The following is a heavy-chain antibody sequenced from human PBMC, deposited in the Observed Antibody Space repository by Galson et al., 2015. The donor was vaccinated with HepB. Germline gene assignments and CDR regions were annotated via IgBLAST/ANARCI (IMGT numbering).Heavy chain of an antibody. J-gene: IGHJ4*02. D-gene: IGHD1/OR15-1a*01. V-gene: IGHV3-9*01. CDR2: ISWNSGSI. Sequence: SLRLSCAASGFTFDDYAMHWVRQAPGKGLEWVSGISWNSGSIGYADSVKGRFTISRDNAKNSLYLQMNSLRAEDTALYYCAKDRGTAIFDYWGQGTLVTVSS. CDR1: GFTFDDYA. CDR3: AKDRGTAIFDY.